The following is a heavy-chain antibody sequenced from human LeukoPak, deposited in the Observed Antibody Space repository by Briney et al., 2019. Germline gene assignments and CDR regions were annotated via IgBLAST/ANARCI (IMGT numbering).Heavy chain of an antibody. CDR1: GGSISSYY. CDR2: IYYSGNT. CDR3: ARVRYSSGWYPFDY. J-gene: IGHJ4*02. D-gene: IGHD6-19*01. Sequence: SETLSLTCTVSGGSISSYYWSWIRQPPGKGLEWIGYIYYSGNTNYNPSLKSRVTISVDTSKNRFSLKLSSVTAADTAVYYCARVRYSSGWYPFDYWGQGTLVTVSS. V-gene: IGHV4-59*01.